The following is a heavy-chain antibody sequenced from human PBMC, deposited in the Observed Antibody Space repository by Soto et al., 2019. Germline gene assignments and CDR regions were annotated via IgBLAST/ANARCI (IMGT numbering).Heavy chain of an antibody. CDR3: ARDRFLYDDYPIFDI. CDR2: IIPVFGRP. D-gene: IGHD3-22*01. CDR1: GGTFNTYG. Sequence: QVHLVQSGGEVKKPGSSVKVSCTAFGGTFNTYGISWVRQAPRQGLEWMGRIIPVFGRPNYAQRFQGRVTITADESTSTVYMELSSLTSGDTALYYCARDRFLYDDYPIFDIWGQGALVTVSS. V-gene: IGHV1-69*01. J-gene: IGHJ4*02.